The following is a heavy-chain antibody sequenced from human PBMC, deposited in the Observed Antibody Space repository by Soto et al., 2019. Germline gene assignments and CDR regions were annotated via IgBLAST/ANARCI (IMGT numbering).Heavy chain of an antibody. CDR1: GFTFSSYA. CDR3: AKDLEYSCYPDWFDP. Sequence: EVQLLESGGGLVQPGGSLRLSCAASGFTFSSYAMSWVRQAPGKGLEWVSAISGSGGSTYYADSVKGRFTISRDNSKNTLYLQMNSLRAEDTAVDYCAKDLEYSCYPDWFDPWGKGTLVTVYS. J-gene: IGHJ5*02. V-gene: IGHV3-23*01. D-gene: IGHD6-6*01. CDR2: ISGSGGST.